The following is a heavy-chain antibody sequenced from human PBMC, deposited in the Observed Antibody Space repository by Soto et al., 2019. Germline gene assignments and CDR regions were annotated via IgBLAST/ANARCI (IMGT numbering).Heavy chain of an antibody. CDR3: ASDFYYYGSGTMGGYFDY. CDR1: GLTVSSNY. V-gene: IGHV3-66*01. CDR2: IYSGGST. J-gene: IGHJ4*02. D-gene: IGHD3-10*01. Sequence: EVQLVESGGGLVQPGGSLRLSCAASGLTVSSNYMSWVRQAPGKGLEWVSLIYSGGSTYYADSVRGRFTISRDNSKNTLYLQMNSLRAEDTAVYDCASDFYYYGSGTMGGYFDYWGQGTLVTVSS.